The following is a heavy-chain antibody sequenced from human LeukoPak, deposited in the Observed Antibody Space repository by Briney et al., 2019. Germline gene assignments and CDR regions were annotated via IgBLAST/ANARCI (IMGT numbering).Heavy chain of an antibody. Sequence: GGSLRLSCAASGFTFSSYAMHWVRQAPGKGLEWVAVISYDGSNKYYADSVKGRCTISRDNSKNTLYLQTNSLRAEDTAVYYCARPRGHYDSSGYYGYWGQGTLVTVSS. J-gene: IGHJ4*02. CDR1: GFTFSSYA. V-gene: IGHV3-30-3*01. CDR3: ARPRGHYDSSGYYGY. D-gene: IGHD3-22*01. CDR2: ISYDGSNK.